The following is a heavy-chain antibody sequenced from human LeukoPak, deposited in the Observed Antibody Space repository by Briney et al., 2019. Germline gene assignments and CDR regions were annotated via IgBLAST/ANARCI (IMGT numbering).Heavy chain of an antibody. CDR3: ARGTGYDYGLGSVYYYYGMDV. D-gene: IGHD5-12*01. J-gene: IGHJ6*02. V-gene: IGHV3-30*02. CDR2: IRYDGSNK. Sequence: GGSLRLSCAASGFTFSSYGMHWVRQAPGKGLEWVAFIRYDGSNKYYADSVKGRFTISRDNSKNTLYLQMNSLRAEDTAVYYCARGTGYDYGLGSVYYYYGMDVWGQGTTVTVSS. CDR1: GFTFSSYG.